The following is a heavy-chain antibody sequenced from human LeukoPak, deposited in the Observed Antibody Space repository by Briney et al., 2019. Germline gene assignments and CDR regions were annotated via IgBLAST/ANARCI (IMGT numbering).Heavy chain of an antibody. V-gene: IGHV3-30*02. CDR1: GFTFSSYG. D-gene: IGHD3-10*01. CDR3: AKNPLWFGELLSPDY. CDR2: IRYDGSNK. Sequence: GGSLRLSCAAFGFTFSSYGMHWVRQAPGKGLEWVAFIRYDGSNKYYADSVKGRFTISRDNSKNTLYLQMNSLRAEDTAVYYCAKNPLWFGELLSPDYWGQGTLVTVSS. J-gene: IGHJ4*02.